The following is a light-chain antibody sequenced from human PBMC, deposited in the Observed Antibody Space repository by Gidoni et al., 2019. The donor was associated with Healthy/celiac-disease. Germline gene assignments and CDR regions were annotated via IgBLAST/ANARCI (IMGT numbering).Light chain of an antibody. CDR1: KLGDKY. Sequence: SYELTQPPSVSVSAGQTASITCPGDKLGDKYACWYQQKPGQSPVLVIYHDSKRPSGIPARFSGSNSGNTATLTISGTQALDEADYYFQAWDSTTVVFGGATKLTVL. V-gene: IGLV3-1*01. CDR2: HDS. J-gene: IGLJ2*01. CDR3: QAWDSTTVV.